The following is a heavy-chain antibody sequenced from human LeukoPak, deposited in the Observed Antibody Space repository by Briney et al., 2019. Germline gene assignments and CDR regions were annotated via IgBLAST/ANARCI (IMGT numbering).Heavy chain of an antibody. CDR2: VNPCGTS. J-gene: IGHJ6*02. CDR3: ARDRRPRAVAGAYISYGMDV. Sequence: SETLSLTCSVSGGSTNNYFWSWIRQSAGKGLEWIGRVNPCGTSNYNPSLKSRVTMSVDTSKNLVSLRLTSLTAADTAVYYCARDRRPRAVAGAYISYGMDVWGQGTTVTVSS. D-gene: IGHD6-19*01. CDR1: GGSTNNYF. V-gene: IGHV4-4*07.